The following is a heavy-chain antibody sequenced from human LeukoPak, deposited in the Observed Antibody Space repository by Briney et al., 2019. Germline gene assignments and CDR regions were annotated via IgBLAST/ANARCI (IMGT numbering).Heavy chain of an antibody. CDR2: ISSSSSYI. D-gene: IGHD5-12*01. J-gene: IGHJ6*03. V-gene: IGHV3-21*01. Sequence: GGSLRLSCAASGFTFSSYSMNWVRQAPGKGLEWVSSISSSSSYIYYADSVKGRFTISRDNAKNSLYLQMNSLRAEDTAVYYCARGNRGYSGPVRHYYYYMDVWGKGTTVTVSS. CDR1: GFTFSSYS. CDR3: ARGNRGYSGPVRHYYYYMDV.